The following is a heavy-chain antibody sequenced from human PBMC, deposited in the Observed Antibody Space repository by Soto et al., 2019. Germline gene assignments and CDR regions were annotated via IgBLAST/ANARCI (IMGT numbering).Heavy chain of an antibody. J-gene: IGHJ4*02. Sequence: LRLSCAASGFTFSSYGMHWVRQVPGKGLAWVSRIENDGGTADYAESVRGRFTISRDNDKNTLYLQMNSLRPEDTAIYHCAREGGSGWFREGSFDSWGQGAQVTVSS. CDR1: GFTFSSYG. V-gene: IGHV3-74*01. D-gene: IGHD6-13*01. CDR3: AREGGSGWFREGSFDS. CDR2: IENDGGTA.